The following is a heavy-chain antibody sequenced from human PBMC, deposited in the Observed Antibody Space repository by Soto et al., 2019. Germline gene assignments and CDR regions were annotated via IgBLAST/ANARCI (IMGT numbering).Heavy chain of an antibody. CDR3: ARDNNWSFDH. D-gene: IGHD1-1*01. V-gene: IGHV3-48*01. J-gene: IGHJ4*02. CDR1: GFTSSDYT. Sequence: ESGGGLVQPGGSLRLSCAASGFTSSDYTMNWFRQAPGKGLEWISYISWNSDTIYYADSVKGRFTISRDDARNSLHLQMNSLRAEDTAVYYCARDNNWSFDHWGQGTLDTVSS. CDR2: ISWNSDTI.